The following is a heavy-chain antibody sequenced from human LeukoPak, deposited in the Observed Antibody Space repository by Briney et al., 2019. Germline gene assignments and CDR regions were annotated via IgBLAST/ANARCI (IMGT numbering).Heavy chain of an antibody. V-gene: IGHV3-7*01. CDR2: IKQDGSEK. CDR1: GFTFSSYW. J-gene: IGHJ4*02. CDR3: ASPLLDYYDSSGYYSQIDC. D-gene: IGHD3-22*01. Sequence: GGSLRLSCAASGFTFSSYWMSWVRQAPGQGLEWVANIKQDGSEKYYVDSVKGRFTISRDNAKNSLYLQMNSLRAEDTAVYYCASPLLDYYDSSGYYSQIDCWGQGTLVTVSS.